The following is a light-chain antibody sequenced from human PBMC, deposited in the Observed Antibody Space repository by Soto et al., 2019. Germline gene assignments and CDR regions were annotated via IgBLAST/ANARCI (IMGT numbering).Light chain of an antibody. CDR3: QQYDISPLT. V-gene: IGKV3-20*01. Sequence: EIVLTQSPGTLSLSPGERATLSCRASQSVSSYLAWYQQKPGQAPRLLIYGASSRATGIPDRFSGSGSGTDFTVTISRLETEDFAVYYCQQYDISPLTFGGGTKVEIK. J-gene: IGKJ4*01. CDR1: QSVSSY. CDR2: GAS.